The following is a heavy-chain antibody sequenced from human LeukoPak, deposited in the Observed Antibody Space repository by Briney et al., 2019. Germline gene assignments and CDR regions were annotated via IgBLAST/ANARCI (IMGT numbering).Heavy chain of an antibody. J-gene: IGHJ6*02. V-gene: IGHV1-18*01. D-gene: IGHD3-10*01. CDR3: AFVRGVIIPMDV. Sequence: ALVKVSCKASGYIFSDYYMHWVRQAPGQGLEWMGWISAYNGNTNYAQKLQGRVTMTTDTSTSTAYMELRSLRSDDTAVYYCAFVRGVIIPMDVWGQGTTVTVSS. CDR2: ISAYNGNT. CDR1: GYIFSDYY.